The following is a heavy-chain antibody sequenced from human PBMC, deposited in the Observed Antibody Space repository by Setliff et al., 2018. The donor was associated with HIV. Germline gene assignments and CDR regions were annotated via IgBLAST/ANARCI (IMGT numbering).Heavy chain of an antibody. J-gene: IGHJ4*02. CDR3: AKFFGGYGDYMGFDY. D-gene: IGHD4-17*01. CDR1: GFNFVNAW. CDR2: ISGSGANT. Sequence: GGSLRLSCATSGFNFVNAWMSWVRQAPGKGLEWVSAISGSGANTYYADSVKGRFTISRDNSKNTLYLQMNSLRAEDTAVYYCAKFFGGYGDYMGFDYWGQGTLVTVSS. V-gene: IGHV3-23*01.